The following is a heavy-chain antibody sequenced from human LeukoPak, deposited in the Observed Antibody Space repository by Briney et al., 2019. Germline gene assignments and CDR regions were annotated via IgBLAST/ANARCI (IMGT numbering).Heavy chain of an antibody. CDR2: IGKSSATI. V-gene: IGHV3-48*02. Sequence: GGSLRLSCAASGFTFSNYNMNWVRQAPGKGLERVSYIGKSSATIYYADSVKGRFTISRDNAKNSLYLQMNGLRDEDTAMYYCARDAYCIGECHYFFDYWGQGTLVTVSS. D-gene: IGHD2-21*01. CDR1: GFTFSNYN. CDR3: ARDAYCIGECHYFFDY. J-gene: IGHJ4*02.